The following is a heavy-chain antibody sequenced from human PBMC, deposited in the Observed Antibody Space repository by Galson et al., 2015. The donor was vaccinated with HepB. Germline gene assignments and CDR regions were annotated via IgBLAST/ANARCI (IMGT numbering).Heavy chain of an antibody. CDR1: GFTFSSYA. J-gene: IGHJ4*02. CDR3: VKGGRIAAAEFDY. Sequence: SLRLSCAASGFTFSSYAMHWVRQAPGKGLEYVSAISSNGGSTYYADSVKGRFTISRDNYKNTLYLQMSSLRAEDTAVYYCVKGGRIAAAEFDYWGQGTLVTVSS. CDR2: ISSNGGST. V-gene: IGHV3-64D*06. D-gene: IGHD6-13*01.